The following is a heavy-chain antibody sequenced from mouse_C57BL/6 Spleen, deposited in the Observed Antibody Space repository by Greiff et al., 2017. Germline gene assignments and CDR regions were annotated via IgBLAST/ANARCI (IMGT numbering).Heavy chain of an antibody. Sequence: EVQGVESGGGLVKPGGSLKLSCAASGFTFSSYAMSWVRQTPEKRLEWVATISDGGSYTYYPDNVKGRFTISRDNATNNLYLQMSHLKSEDTALYYGARDLGALYLYFDVWGTGTTVTVSS. CDR1: GFTFSSYA. CDR3: ARDLGALYLYFDV. V-gene: IGHV5-4*01. J-gene: IGHJ1*03. D-gene: IGHD3-1*01. CDR2: ISDGGSYT.